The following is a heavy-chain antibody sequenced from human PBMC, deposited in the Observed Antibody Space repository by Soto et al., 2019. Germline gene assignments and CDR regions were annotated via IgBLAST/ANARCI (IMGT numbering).Heavy chain of an antibody. V-gene: IGHV1-69*06. CDR3: ASPNGYSYGPIGYHYYYGMDV. D-gene: IGHD5-18*01. Sequence: GASVKVSCKASGGTFSSYAISWVRQAPGQGLEWMGGIIPIFGTANYAQKFQGRVTITADKSTSTAYMELSSLRSEDTAVYYCASPNGYSYGPIGYHYYYGMDVWGQGTTATVSS. J-gene: IGHJ6*02. CDR2: IIPIFGTA. CDR1: GGTFSSYA.